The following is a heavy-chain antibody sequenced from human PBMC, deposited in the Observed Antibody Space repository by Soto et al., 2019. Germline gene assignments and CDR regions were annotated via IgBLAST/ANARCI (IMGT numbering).Heavy chain of an antibody. D-gene: IGHD6-13*01. CDR2: IYPGDSDT. Sequence: GESLKISCKGSGYSFTSYWIGWVRQMPGKGLEWMGIIYPGDSDTRYSPSFQGQVTISADKSISTAYLQWSSLKASDTAMYYCARFTAAGTPSVGNNWFDPWGQGTLVTVSS. CDR1: GYSFTSYW. J-gene: IGHJ5*02. CDR3: ARFTAAGTPSVGNNWFDP. V-gene: IGHV5-51*01.